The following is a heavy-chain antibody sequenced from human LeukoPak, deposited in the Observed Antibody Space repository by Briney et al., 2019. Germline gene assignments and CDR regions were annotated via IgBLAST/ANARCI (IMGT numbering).Heavy chain of an antibody. CDR2: TSSSDSGK. J-gene: IGHJ4*02. Sequence: GSLRLSCVVSGFTLSSYAMSWVRQAPGKGLEWVAATSSSDSGKYHADSVRGRFTISRDNSKNTVYLQMNSLRAEDAAVYYCARAPVTSCRGAFCYPFDYWGPRILVTVSS. CDR3: ARAPVTSCRGAFCYPFDY. D-gene: IGHD2-15*01. CDR1: GFTLSSYA. V-gene: IGHV3-23*01.